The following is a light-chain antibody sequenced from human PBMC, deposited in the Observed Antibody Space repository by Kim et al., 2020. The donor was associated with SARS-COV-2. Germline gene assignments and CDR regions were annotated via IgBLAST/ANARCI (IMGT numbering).Light chain of an antibody. J-gene: IGLJ2*01. CDR3: NSRDNNDYVL. CDR2: GKN. V-gene: IGLV3-19*01. CDR1: SLRTYY. Sequence: SSELTQDPAVSVALGQTVRITCQGDSLRTYYTTWFQQKPGQAPIVVFYGKNNRPSGIPDRFSGSSSGNTASFTITATQAGDEADYYCNSRDNNDYVLFGGGTRLTVL.